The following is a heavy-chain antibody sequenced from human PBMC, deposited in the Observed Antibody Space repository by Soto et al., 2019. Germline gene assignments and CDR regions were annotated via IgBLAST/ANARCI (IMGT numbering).Heavy chain of an antibody. D-gene: IGHD4-17*01. CDR1: GGTFSSYA. J-gene: IGHJ6*02. CDR3: ASLPHYGDYVRWVRDV. V-gene: IGHV1-69*13. CDR2: IIPIFGTA. Sequence: ASVKVSCKASGGTFSSYAISWVRQAPGQGLEWMGGIIPIFGTANYAQKFQGRVTITADESTSTAYMELSSLRSEDTAVYYCASLPHYGDYVRWVRDVWGQGTTVTVSS.